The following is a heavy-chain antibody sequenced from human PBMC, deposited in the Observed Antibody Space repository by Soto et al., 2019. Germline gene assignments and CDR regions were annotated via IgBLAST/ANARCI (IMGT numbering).Heavy chain of an antibody. Sequence: GGSLRLSCTASGFTFSSYWMSWVRQAPGKGLEWVANIKQDGSEKYYVDSVKGRFTISRDNAKNSLYLQMNSPRAEDTAVYYCARDPNIVLVPAALRSYYYYYGMDVWGQGTTVTVSS. CDR1: GFTFSSYW. V-gene: IGHV3-7*01. CDR3: ARDPNIVLVPAALRSYYYYYGMDV. CDR2: IKQDGSEK. D-gene: IGHD2-2*01. J-gene: IGHJ6*02.